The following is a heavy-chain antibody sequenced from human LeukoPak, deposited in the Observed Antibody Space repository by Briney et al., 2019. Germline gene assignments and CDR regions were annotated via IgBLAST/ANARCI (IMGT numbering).Heavy chain of an antibody. V-gene: IGHV3-23*01. Sequence: GGSPRLSCAASGFTFSSYAMSWARQAPGKGLEWVSVISGTGDSTYYADSVKGRFTISRDNSKNTLYVQMNSLRAEDTAVYYCAKLSSWYSGAGYWGQGTLVTVSS. J-gene: IGHJ4*02. CDR1: GFTFSSYA. CDR2: ISGTGDST. D-gene: IGHD2/OR15-2a*01. CDR3: AKLSSWYSGAGY.